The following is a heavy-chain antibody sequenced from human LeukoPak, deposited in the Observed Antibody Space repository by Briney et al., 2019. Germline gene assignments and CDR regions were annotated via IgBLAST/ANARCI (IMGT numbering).Heavy chain of an antibody. CDR3: ARSDTAMGDFDY. CDR2: ISSSSYI. CDR1: GFTFSSYS. J-gene: IGHJ4*02. Sequence: GGSLRLSCAASGFTFSSYSMNWVRQAPGKRLEWVSSISSSSYIYYADSVKGRFTISRDNAKNSLYLQMNSLRAEDTAVYYCARSDTAMGDFDYWGQGTLVTVSS. D-gene: IGHD5-18*01. V-gene: IGHV3-21*01.